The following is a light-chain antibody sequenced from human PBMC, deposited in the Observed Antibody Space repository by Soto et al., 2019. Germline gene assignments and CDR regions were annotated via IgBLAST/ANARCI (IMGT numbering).Light chain of an antibody. CDR3: ATWESSLSIGV. CDR1: SSNIGNNF. CDR2: DNN. V-gene: IGLV1-51*01. J-gene: IGLJ2*01. Sequence: QSVLTQPPSVSAAPGQKVTISCSGSSSNIGNNFVSWYQQLPGTAPKLLIYDNNNRPSGIPDRFSGSKSGTSATLGITGLQSGDEADYYCATWESSLSIGVFGGGTKLTVL.